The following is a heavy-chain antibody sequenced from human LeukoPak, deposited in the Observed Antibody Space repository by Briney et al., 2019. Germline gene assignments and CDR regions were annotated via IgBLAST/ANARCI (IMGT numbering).Heavy chain of an antibody. D-gene: IGHD3-3*01. CDR3: ARDPLYYDFWSDNYYYYYMDV. CDR2: IYYSGST. J-gene: IGHJ6*03. CDR1: GGSISSSSYY. V-gene: IGHV4-39*07. Sequence: PSETLSLTCTVSGGSISSSSYYWGWIRQPPGKGLEWIGSIYYSGSTYYNPSLKSRVTISVDTSKNQFSLQLNSVTPEDTAVYYCARDPLYYDFWSDNYYYYYMDVWGKGTTVTVSS.